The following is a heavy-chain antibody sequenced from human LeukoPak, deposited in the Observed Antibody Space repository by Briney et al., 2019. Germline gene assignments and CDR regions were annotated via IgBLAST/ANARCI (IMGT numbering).Heavy chain of an antibody. V-gene: IGHV4-39*01. CDR3: AKAGVRYFDSSGLYAFDF. CDR2: IYYSGST. CDR1: AVSISSTSYY. D-gene: IGHD3-22*01. J-gene: IGHJ3*01. Sequence: PSETLSLTCAVSAVSISSTSYYWAWLRQPPGKGLEWIGTIYYSGSTYHNPSLKSRVTMSVDTSRNQFSLKLSSVDAADTAVYYCAKAGVRYFDSSGLYAFDFWGQGTTVTVSS.